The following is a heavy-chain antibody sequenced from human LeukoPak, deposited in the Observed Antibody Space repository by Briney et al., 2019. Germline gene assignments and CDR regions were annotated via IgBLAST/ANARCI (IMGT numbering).Heavy chain of an antibody. Sequence: TPSETLSLTCTVSGGSISSGSYYWSWIRQPAGKGLEWIGRIYTSGSTNYNPSLKSRVTMSIDTSKNQFSLKLTSVTAADTAVYYCAGVSRFLEWPDYWGQGTLVTVSS. CDR2: IYTSGST. CDR1: GGSISSGSYY. V-gene: IGHV4-61*02. CDR3: AGVSRFLEWPDY. D-gene: IGHD3-3*01. J-gene: IGHJ4*02.